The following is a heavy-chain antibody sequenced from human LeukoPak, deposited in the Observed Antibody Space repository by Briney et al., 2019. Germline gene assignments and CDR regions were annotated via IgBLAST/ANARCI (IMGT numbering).Heavy chain of an antibody. CDR2: ISYDGSNK. Sequence: GGSLRLSCAASGFTFSSYAMHWVRQAPGKGLEWVAVISYDGSNKYYADSVKGRFTVSKDNSQDTLYLQMSTLRAEDTAMYYCATDRKGLGSTPGAFDVWGQGTMVAVSS. CDR3: ATDRKGLGSTPGAFDV. V-gene: IGHV3-30*14. CDR1: GFTFSSYA. J-gene: IGHJ3*01. D-gene: IGHD1-26*01.